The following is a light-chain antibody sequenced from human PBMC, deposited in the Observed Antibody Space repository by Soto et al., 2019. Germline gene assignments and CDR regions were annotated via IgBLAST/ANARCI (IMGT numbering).Light chain of an antibody. J-gene: IGLJ1*01. Sequence: QSALTQPASVSGSPGQSITISCTGSGRDIGAYDYVSWYQQHPGKAPKLLIYGVKNRPSGVSYRSSASKSAFTASLTISGLQAEDEAHYYCSSYTTSYFDVFGPGTKVTVL. V-gene: IGLV2-14*01. CDR2: GVK. CDR3: SSYTTSYFDV. CDR1: GRDIGAYDY.